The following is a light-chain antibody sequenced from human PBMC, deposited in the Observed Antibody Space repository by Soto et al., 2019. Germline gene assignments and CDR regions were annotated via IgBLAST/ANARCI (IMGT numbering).Light chain of an antibody. V-gene: IGKV3-11*01. CDR1: QSVSSS. J-gene: IGKJ3*01. CDR2: DAS. CDR3: QQRSNWPSGFT. Sequence: ELVLTQSPATLSLSPGERATLSCRASQSVSSSLAWYQQKPGQAPRLLIYDASNRATGIPARFSGSGSGTDFTLTISSLEPEDFAVYYCQQRSNWPSGFTFGPGTKVDIK.